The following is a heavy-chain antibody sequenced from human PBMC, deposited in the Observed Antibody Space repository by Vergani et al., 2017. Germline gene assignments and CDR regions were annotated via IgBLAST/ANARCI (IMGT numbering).Heavy chain of an antibody. Sequence: QVQLQESGPGLVKPSETLSLTCTVSGGSISSYYWSWIRQPAGKGLEWIVRIYTSGSTHYNPSLKRRVTLSVDTAKNQFSLKLSSVTAADTAVYYCARDNELLWFGELLYSNWFDPWGQGTLVTVSS. CDR2: IYTSGST. D-gene: IGHD3-10*01. CDR1: GGSISSYY. CDR3: ARDNELLWFGELLYSNWFDP. J-gene: IGHJ5*02. V-gene: IGHV4-4*07.